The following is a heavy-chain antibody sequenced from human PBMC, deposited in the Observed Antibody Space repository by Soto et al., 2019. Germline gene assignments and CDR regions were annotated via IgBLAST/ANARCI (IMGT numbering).Heavy chain of an antibody. V-gene: IGHV4-59*01. D-gene: IGHD3-16*01. CDR1: GSSIGGYY. CDR2: MFHGGTT. Sequence: LSLTCTVSGSSIGGYYWSWIRQPPGKRLEWIGFMFHGGTTKYNPSLQSRVTLSLDTSNNQASLRLTSVTAADTAVYYCARERRGFGYIEYWGQGALVTVSS. CDR3: ARERRGFGYIEY. J-gene: IGHJ4*02.